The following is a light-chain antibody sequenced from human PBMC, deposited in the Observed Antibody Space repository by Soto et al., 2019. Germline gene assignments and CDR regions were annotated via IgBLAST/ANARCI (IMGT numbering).Light chain of an antibody. CDR2: DAS. CDR3: QQYNNWPLT. V-gene: IGKV3-15*01. J-gene: IGKJ4*01. CDR1: QSVRSN. Sequence: EIMMTQSPATLSVSPGERATLSCRASQSVRSNLAWYQQKPGQAPRLLIYDASTRATGIPARFSGSGSGTEFTLTISSLQSEDFAVYYCQQYNNWPLTLGGGTKVDIK.